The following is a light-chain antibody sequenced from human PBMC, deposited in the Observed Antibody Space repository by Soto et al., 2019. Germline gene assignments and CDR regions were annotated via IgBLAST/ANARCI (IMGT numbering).Light chain of an antibody. J-gene: IGKJ1*01. Sequence: TKSPGTLSVSLGEKATLSRRASQSLRSSLAWYQQKPGQAPRLLIYDASTRATGIPARFSGSGSGTDFTLTISRLEPEDSAVYYCQQYISSPLTFGQGTKVDI. CDR1: QSLRSS. CDR3: QQYISSPLT. CDR2: DAS. V-gene: IGKV3-20*01.